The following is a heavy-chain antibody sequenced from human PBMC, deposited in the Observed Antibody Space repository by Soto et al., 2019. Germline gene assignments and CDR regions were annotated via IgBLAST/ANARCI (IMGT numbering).Heavy chain of an antibody. CDR1: GFTFSSYG. V-gene: IGHV3-30*18. D-gene: IGHD3-3*01. Sequence: LSLTCAASGFTFSSYGMHWVRQAPGKGLEWVAVISYDGSNKYYADSVKGRFTISRDNSKNTLYLQMNSLRAEDTAVYYCAKATLNDFWSGYYTDHYYYYMDVWGKGTTVTVSS. J-gene: IGHJ6*03. CDR2: ISYDGSNK. CDR3: AKATLNDFWSGYYTDHYYYYMDV.